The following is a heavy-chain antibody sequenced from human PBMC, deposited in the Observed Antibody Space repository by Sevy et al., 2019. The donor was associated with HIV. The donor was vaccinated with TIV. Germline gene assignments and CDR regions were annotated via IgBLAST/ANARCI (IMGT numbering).Heavy chain of an antibody. CDR1: GFTVSSNY. V-gene: IGHV3-53*01. Sequence: GGSLRLSCAASGFTVSSNYMSWVRQAPGKGLEWVSVIYSGGSTYYADSVKGRFTISRDNSKNTLYLQMNSLRAEDTAVYYCARDTITEYYDSWSARQGYYYYGMDVWGQGTTVTVSS. CDR2: IYSGGST. CDR3: ARDTITEYYDSWSARQGYYYYGMDV. D-gene: IGHD3-3*01. J-gene: IGHJ6*02.